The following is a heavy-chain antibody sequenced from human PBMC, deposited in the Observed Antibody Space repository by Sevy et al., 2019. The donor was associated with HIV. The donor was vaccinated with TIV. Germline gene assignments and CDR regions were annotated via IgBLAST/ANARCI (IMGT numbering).Heavy chain of an antibody. D-gene: IGHD1-7*01. Sequence: ASVKVSCKASGYTFTGYYMHWVRLAPGQGLEWIGWINPNSGGTNYAQKFQGRVTMTRDTSISTAYMELSRLRSDDTALYYCVRDMELVDEGTQEFYFWGQGTLVTVSS. J-gene: IGHJ4*02. CDR1: GYTFTGYY. CDR2: INPNSGGT. V-gene: IGHV1-2*02. CDR3: VRDMELVDEGTQEFYF.